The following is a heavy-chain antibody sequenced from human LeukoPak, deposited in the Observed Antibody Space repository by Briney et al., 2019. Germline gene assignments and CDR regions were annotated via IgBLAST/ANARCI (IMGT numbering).Heavy chain of an antibody. V-gene: IGHV4-34*01. Sequence: QTSETLSLTCTVSGGTISSYHWSWIRQLPGKGLEWIGEINHSGSTNYNPSLKSRVTISVDTSKNQFSLKLSSVTAADTAVYYCARYTTRLEVPYYFDYWGQGTLVTVSS. J-gene: IGHJ4*02. CDR3: ARYTTRLEVPYYFDY. CDR2: INHSGST. CDR1: GGTISSYH.